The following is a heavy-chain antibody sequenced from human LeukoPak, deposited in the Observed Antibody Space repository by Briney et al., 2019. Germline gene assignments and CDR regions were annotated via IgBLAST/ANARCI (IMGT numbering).Heavy chain of an antibody. CDR2: IYSGGHT. V-gene: IGHV3-66*04. J-gene: IGHJ3*02. Sequence: GGSLRLSCAASGFTVSSNYMSWVRQAPGKGLEWVSVIYSGGHTYYPDSVRGRFTISRDNSKNTLYLQMNSLRAEDTAVYYCARLSTAAGVYAFDIWGQGTMVTVSS. CDR3: ARLSTAAGVYAFDI. D-gene: IGHD6-25*01. CDR1: GFTVSSNY.